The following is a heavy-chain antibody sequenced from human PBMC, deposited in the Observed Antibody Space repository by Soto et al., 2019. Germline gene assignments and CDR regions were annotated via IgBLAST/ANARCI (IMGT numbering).Heavy chain of an antibody. CDR2: IIPIFGTA. J-gene: IGHJ1*01. CDR1: GGTFSSYA. CDR3: ARGYGGPYYYDSSGYQYFQH. D-gene: IGHD3-22*01. Sequence: ASVKVSCKASGGTFSSYAISWVRQAPGQGLEWMGGIIPIFGTANYAQKFQGRVTITADESTSTAYMELSSLRSEDTAVYYCARGYGGPYYYDSSGYQYFQHWGQGTLVTVSS. V-gene: IGHV1-69*13.